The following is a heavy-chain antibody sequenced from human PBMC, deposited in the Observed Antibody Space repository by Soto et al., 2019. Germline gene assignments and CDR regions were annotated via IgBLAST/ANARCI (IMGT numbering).Heavy chain of an antibody. CDR1: GGSISSYY. J-gene: IGHJ6*03. CDR2: IYYSGST. CDR3: ARTYCSSTGCYASRYYYYYYYMDV. D-gene: IGHD2-2*01. Sequence: SETLSLTCTVSGGSISSYYWSWIRQPPGKGLEWIGDIYYSGSTNYNPSLKSRVTISVDTSKNQFCLKLRSVTAADTAMYYCARTYCSSTGCYASRYYYYYYYMDVWGKGTRVTVSS. V-gene: IGHV4-59*01.